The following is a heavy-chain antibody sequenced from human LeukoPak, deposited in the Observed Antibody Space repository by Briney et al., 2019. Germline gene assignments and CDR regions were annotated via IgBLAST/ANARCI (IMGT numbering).Heavy chain of an antibody. V-gene: IGHV3-74*01. Sequence: GGSLRLSCAASGFTFSSYWMHWVRQAPGKGVEWVSRIRGDGGTTSYADSVRGRFTISRDNSKNTLYLQMNSLRAEDTAVYYCAKVHRGVAGTRPKYYFDYWGQGTLVTVSS. J-gene: IGHJ4*02. CDR1: GFTFSSYW. D-gene: IGHD6-19*01. CDR3: AKVHRGVAGTRPKYYFDY. CDR2: IRGDGGTT.